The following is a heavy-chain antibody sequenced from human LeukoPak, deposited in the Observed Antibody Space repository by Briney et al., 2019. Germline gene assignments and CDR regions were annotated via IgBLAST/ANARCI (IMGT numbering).Heavy chain of an antibody. J-gene: IGHJ4*02. V-gene: IGHV4-38-2*02. Sequence: GSLRLSCAASGFTFSSSAMSWVRQAPGKGLEWIGSIYHVGGTYYNSSLKSRVTISIDTSKNQFSLRLTSVTAADTAIYYCARDGRSGYEDLWGPGTLVTVSS. CDR3: ARDGRSGYEDL. CDR1: GFTFSSSAM. CDR2: IYHVGGT. D-gene: IGHD5-12*01.